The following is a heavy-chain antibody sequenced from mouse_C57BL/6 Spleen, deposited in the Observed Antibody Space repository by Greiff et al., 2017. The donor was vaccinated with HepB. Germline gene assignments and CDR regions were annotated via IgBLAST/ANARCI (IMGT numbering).Heavy chain of an antibody. V-gene: IGHV2-6*01. CDR3: ASEADYDERLAY. J-gene: IGHJ3*01. CDR2: IWGVGST. CDR1: GFSLTSYG. D-gene: IGHD2-4*01. Sequence: QVQLKESGPGLVAPSQSLSITCTVSGFSLTSYGVDWVRQSPGKGLEWLGVIWGVGSTNYNSALKSRLSISKDNSKSQVFLKMNSLQTDDTAMYYCASEADYDERLAYWGQGTLVTVSA.